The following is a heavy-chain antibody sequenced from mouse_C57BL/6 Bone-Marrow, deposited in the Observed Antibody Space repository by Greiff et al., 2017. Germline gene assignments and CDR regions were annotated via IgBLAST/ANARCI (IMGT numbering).Heavy chain of an antibody. D-gene: IGHD2-4*01. CDR1: GYTFTSYC. CDR3: ASESMITAAFDY. V-gene: IGHV1-81*01. Sequence: VQLQQSGAELVRPGASVKLSCKASGYTFTSYCISWVKQRPGQGLEWIGEIYPRGGDTYYNEKFKGKATLTVDKSSSTAYMELRSLASEDSAVFFYASESMITAAFDYWGQGTTLTVSS. J-gene: IGHJ2*01. CDR2: IYPRGGDT.